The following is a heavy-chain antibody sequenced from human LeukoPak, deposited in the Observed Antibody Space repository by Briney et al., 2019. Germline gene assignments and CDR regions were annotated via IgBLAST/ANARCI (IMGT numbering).Heavy chain of an antibody. V-gene: IGHV4-59*08. J-gene: IGHJ4*02. CDR3: ARHREGGSYLYYFDY. CDR1: GGSISSYY. D-gene: IGHD1-26*01. CDR2: IYYSGST. Sequence: SETLSLTCTVSGGSISSYYWSWIRQPPGKGLEWIGYIYYSGSTNYNPSLKSRVTISVDTSKNQFSLKLSSVTAADTAVYYCARHREGGSYLYYFDYWGQGTLVTVSS.